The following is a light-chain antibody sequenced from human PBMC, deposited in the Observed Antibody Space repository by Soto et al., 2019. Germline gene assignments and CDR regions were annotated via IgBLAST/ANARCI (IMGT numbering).Light chain of an antibody. CDR2: GAS. Sequence: EVVMTQSPATLSVSPGERATLSCRASQSVSSNLAWYQQKPGQAPRLLIYGASTRATGIPARFSGSGSGTEFTPTISSLQPEDVATYYCQNYYSVPLTFGPGTKVDIK. CDR1: QSVSSN. V-gene: IGKV3-15*01. CDR3: QNYYSVPLT. J-gene: IGKJ3*01.